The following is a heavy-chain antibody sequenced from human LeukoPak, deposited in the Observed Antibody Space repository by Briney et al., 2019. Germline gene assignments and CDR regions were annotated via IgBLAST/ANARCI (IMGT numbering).Heavy chain of an antibody. Sequence: GGSLRLSCAASGFTFSSYAMIWLRQAPGKGLEWVSAISGSGGSTYYADSVKGRFTISRDNSKNTLYLRMNSLRAEDTAVYYCAKPNNWNDDGGYDAFDIWGQGTMVTVSS. CDR3: AKPNNWNDDGGYDAFDI. CDR2: ISGSGGST. CDR1: GFTFSSYA. D-gene: IGHD1-20*01. V-gene: IGHV3-23*01. J-gene: IGHJ3*02.